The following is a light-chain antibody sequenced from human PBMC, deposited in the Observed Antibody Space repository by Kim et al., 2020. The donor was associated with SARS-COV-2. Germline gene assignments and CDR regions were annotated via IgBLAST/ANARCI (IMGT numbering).Light chain of an antibody. J-gene: IGLJ2*01. CDR3: QAWDSTTVV. Sequence: SPEQQPSFTVSRDKLWDKYSACYQQKPGQSPVLFIYQVTKRPSGIPERFAGSSSGNTATLTISGTQAMDEADYYCQAWDSTTVVFGGGTQLTVL. CDR2: QVT. CDR1: KLWDKY. V-gene: IGLV3-1*01.